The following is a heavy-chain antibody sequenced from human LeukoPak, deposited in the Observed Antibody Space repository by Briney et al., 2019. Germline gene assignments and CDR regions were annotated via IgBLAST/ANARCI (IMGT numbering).Heavy chain of an antibody. CDR1: GGSFSGYY. J-gene: IGHJ3*02. D-gene: IGHD3-22*01. V-gene: IGHV4-34*01. CDR2: INHSGST. CDR3: ARGGGYDSSGYYLLTDAFDI. Sequence: SETLSLTCAVYGGSFSGYYWSWIRQPPGKGLEWIGEINHSGSTNYNPSLKSRVTIPVDTSKNQFSLKLSSVTAADTAVYYCARGGGYDSSGYYLLTDAFDIWGQGTMVTVSS.